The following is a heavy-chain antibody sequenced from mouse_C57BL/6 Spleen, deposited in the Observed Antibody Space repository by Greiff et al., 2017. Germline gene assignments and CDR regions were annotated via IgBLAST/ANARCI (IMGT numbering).Heavy chain of an antibody. Sequence: VQLQQPGAELVKPGASVKMSCKASGYTFTSYWITWVKQRPGQGLEWIGDIYPGSGSTNYNEKFKSKATLTVDTSSSTAYMQLSSLTSEDSAVYDCARWDYYGSSYGYAMDYWGQGTSVTVSS. V-gene: IGHV1-55*01. CDR1: GYTFTSYW. J-gene: IGHJ4*01. CDR2: IYPGSGST. D-gene: IGHD1-1*01. CDR3: ARWDYYGSSYGYAMDY.